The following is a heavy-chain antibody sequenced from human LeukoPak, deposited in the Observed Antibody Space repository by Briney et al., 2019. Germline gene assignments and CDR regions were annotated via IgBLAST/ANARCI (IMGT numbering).Heavy chain of an antibody. V-gene: IGHV3-21*01. CDR3: ARLDTIFGVVIIPVGFDY. CDR2: ISSSSSYI. CDR1: GITFSSYS. D-gene: IGHD3-3*01. Sequence: TGGSLRLSCAASGITFSSYSMNWVRQAPGKGLEWVSSISSSSSYIYYADSVKGRFTISRDNAKNSLYLQMNSLRAEDTAVYYCARLDTIFGVVIIPVGFDYWGQGTLITVSS. J-gene: IGHJ4*02.